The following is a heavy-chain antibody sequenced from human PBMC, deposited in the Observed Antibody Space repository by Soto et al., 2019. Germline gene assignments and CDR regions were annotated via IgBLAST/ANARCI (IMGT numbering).Heavy chain of an antibody. CDR1: GFTFSSYG. CDR2: IWYDGSNK. J-gene: IGHJ6*03. D-gene: IGHD6-25*01. Sequence: QVQLVESGGGVVQPGRSLRLSCAASGFTFSSYGMHWVRQAPGKGLEWVAVIWYDGSNKYYEDSVKGRFTISRDNSKNTLYLQMNSLRAEDTAVYYCARGDSSGWGYYYYYYMDVWGKGTPVTVSS. CDR3: ARGDSSGWGYYYYYYMDV. V-gene: IGHV3-33*01.